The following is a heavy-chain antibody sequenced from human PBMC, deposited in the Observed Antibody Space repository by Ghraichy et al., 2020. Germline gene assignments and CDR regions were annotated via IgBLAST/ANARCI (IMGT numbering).Heavy chain of an antibody. Sequence: ASVKVSCKASGYTFTSYYMHWVRQAPGQGLEWMGIINPSGGSTSYAQKFQGRVTMTRDTSTSTVYMELSSLRSEDTAVYYCARTVAWAAAGKYYYYYGMDVWGQGTTVTVSS. D-gene: IGHD6-13*01. V-gene: IGHV1-46*01. J-gene: IGHJ6*02. CDR1: GYTFTSYY. CDR2: INPSGGST. CDR3: ARTVAWAAAGKYYYYYGMDV.